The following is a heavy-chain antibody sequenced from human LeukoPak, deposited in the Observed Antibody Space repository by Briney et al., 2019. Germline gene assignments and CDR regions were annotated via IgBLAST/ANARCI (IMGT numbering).Heavy chain of an antibody. CDR2: IYYSGST. CDR1: GGSISSSSYY. Sequence: SETLSLTCTVSGGSISSSSYYWGCIRQPPGKGLEWIGSIYYSGSTYYNPSLESRVTISVDTSKNQFSLRLRSVTAADTAVYYCASLNLRAEYFQHWGQGTLVTVSS. CDR3: ASLNLRAEYFQH. V-gene: IGHV4-39*07. J-gene: IGHJ1*01. D-gene: IGHD4-17*01.